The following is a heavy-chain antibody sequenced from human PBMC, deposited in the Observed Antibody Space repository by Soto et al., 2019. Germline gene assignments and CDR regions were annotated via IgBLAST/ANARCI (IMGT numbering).Heavy chain of an antibody. CDR2: ISATGGNI. CDR1: GFTFSDYA. D-gene: IGHD3-16*01. V-gene: IGHV3-23*01. J-gene: IGHJ2*01. Sequence: EVQLLESGGCLARPGGSLRLSCVASGFTFSDYAMTWVRQAPGKGLQRVATISATGGNIEYTDSLKGRFTISRDNSKNTLYLQLNGLTSDDTAVHSCAKVAGGLGYFDLWGRGTLVTVSS. CDR3: AKVAGGLGYFDL.